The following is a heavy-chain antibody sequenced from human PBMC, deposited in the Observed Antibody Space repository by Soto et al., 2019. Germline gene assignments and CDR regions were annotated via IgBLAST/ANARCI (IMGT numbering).Heavy chain of an antibody. CDR2: ISYDGSNK. Sequence: QVQLVESGGGVVQPGKSLRLSCAGSGFTFSSYGMDWVRQAPGKGLEWVAVISYDGSNKYYADSVKGRFTISRDNSKNTLYLQMSSLRADDTAVYYCAKERMGAGVRGYFAYWGQGTLVTVSS. CDR3: AKERMGAGVRGYFAY. D-gene: IGHD3-10*01. V-gene: IGHV3-30*18. J-gene: IGHJ4*02. CDR1: GFTFSSYG.